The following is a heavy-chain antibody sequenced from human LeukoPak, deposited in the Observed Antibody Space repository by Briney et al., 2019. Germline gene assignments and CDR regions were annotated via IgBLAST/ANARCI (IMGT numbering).Heavy chain of an antibody. Sequence: PSETLSLTCTVSGGSISSYYWSWIRQPPGKGLEWIGYIYYSGGTNYNPSLKSRVTISVDTSKDQFSLKLSSVTAADTAVYYCARTYGDYVYFDYWGQGTLVTVSS. J-gene: IGHJ4*02. CDR1: GGSISSYY. V-gene: IGHV4-59*01. CDR3: ARTYGDYVYFDY. D-gene: IGHD4-17*01. CDR2: IYYSGGT.